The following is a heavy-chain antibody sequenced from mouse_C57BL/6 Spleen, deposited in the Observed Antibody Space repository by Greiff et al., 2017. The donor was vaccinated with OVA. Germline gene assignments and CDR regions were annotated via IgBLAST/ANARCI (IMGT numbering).Heavy chain of an antibody. D-gene: IGHD4-1*01. V-gene: IGHV5-17*01. J-gene: IGHJ2*01. Sequence: DVHLVESGGGLVKPGGSLKLSCAASGFTFSDYGMHWVRQAPEKGLEWVAYISSGSSTIYYADTVKGRFTISRDNAKNTLFLQMTSLRSEDTAMYYCARRESLNWAFDYWGQGTTLTVSS. CDR2: ISSGSSTI. CDR1: GFTFSDYG. CDR3: ARRESLNWAFDY.